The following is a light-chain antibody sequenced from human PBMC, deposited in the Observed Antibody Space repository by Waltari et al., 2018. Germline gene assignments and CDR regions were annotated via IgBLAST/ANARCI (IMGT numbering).Light chain of an antibody. CDR2: GAS. CDR1: PSVRSNY. Sequence: EIVLTQSPATLSLSTGDRATISCRASPSVRSNYLAWYQQKPGQAPRLLIYGASSRATGIPDRFSGSGSGTDFTLTISRLEPEDFAVYYCQHYDSSLITFGQGTRLEIK. J-gene: IGKJ5*01. V-gene: IGKV3-20*01. CDR3: QHYDSSLIT.